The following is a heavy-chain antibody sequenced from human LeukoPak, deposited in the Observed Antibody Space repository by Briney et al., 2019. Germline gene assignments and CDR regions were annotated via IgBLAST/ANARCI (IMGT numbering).Heavy chain of an antibody. CDR2: IYYSGTT. CDR3: ARVPGAVDV. CDR1: GGSVSSSNYY. J-gene: IGHJ3*01. Sequence: PSETLSLTCTVSGGSVSSSNYYWGWIRQPPGKGLENIGTIYYSGTTDYNPSLKSRVTMSMDTSRNQFSLKLNSVTAADTAVYYCARVPGAVDVWGQGSLVTVSS. V-gene: IGHV4-39*07.